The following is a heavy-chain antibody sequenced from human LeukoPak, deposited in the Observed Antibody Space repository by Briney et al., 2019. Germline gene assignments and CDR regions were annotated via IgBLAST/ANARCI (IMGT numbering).Heavy chain of an antibody. CDR2: ISAYNGNT. D-gene: IGHD3-10*01. J-gene: IGHJ5*02. CDR1: GYTFTSYD. V-gene: IGHV1-18*01. Sequence: ASVKVSCKASGYTFTSYDINWVRQATGQGLEWMGWISAYNGNTNYAQKLQGRVTMTTDTSTSTAYMELRSLRSDDTAVYYCARARGAATIVLGDNWFDPWGQGTLVTVSS. CDR3: ARARGAATIVLGDNWFDP.